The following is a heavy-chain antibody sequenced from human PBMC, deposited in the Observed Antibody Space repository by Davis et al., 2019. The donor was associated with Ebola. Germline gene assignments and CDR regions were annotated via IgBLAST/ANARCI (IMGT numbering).Heavy chain of an antibody. J-gene: IGHJ4*01. CDR3: VRDSGYYSHDY. D-gene: IGHD5-12*01. CDR1: GFDFDNSW. V-gene: IGHV3-74*01. CDR2: IDPDGTGT. Sequence: PGGSLRLSCVVSGFDFDNSWMTWVRQAPGKGLVWVARIDPDGTGTNYADSVKGRFTISRDNAKNTLSLQMNSLRVEDTAVYYCVRDSGYYSHDYWGHGTLVTVSS.